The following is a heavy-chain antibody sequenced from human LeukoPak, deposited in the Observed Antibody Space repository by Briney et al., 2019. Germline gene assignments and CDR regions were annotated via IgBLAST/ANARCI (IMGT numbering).Heavy chain of an antibody. V-gene: IGHV3-30*02. Sequence: GGSLRLSCAASGFTFSSYGMHWVRQAPGKGLEWVAFIRYDGSNKYYADSVKGRFTISRDNSKNTLYLQMNSLRAEDTAVYYCAKEHQTTYYDYVWGSYFDYWGQGTLVTVSS. CDR1: GFTFSSYG. CDR2: IRYDGSNK. CDR3: AKEHQTTYYDYVWGSYFDY. J-gene: IGHJ4*02. D-gene: IGHD3-16*01.